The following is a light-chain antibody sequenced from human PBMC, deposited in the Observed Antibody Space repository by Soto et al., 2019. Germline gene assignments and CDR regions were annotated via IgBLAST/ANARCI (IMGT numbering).Light chain of an antibody. CDR3: QQYGTSPWT. V-gene: IGKV3-20*01. Sequence: EIVLTQSPGTLSLSPGERATLYCRASQNIDNSFLAWYQQKPGQAPRFLIYVDSTRATGIPSRFIASGSGTDVTLSISRVEPEDFAVYYCQQYGTSPWTFGQGTKVDIK. CDR1: QNIDNSF. CDR2: VDS. J-gene: IGKJ1*01.